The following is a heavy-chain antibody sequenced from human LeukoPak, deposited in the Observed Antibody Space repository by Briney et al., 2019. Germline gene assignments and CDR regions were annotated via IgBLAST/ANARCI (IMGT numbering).Heavy chain of an antibody. D-gene: IGHD3-22*01. CDR2: IYHRGST. J-gene: IGHJ4*02. Sequence: SETLSLTCTVSGYSISSGYYWGWIRQPPGKGLEWIGSIYHRGSTYYNPSLKSRVTISVDTSKNQFSLKLSSVTAADTAVYYCARETPDSSGYGPFDYWGQGTLVIVSS. V-gene: IGHV4-38-2*02. CDR3: ARETPDSSGYGPFDY. CDR1: GYSISSGYY.